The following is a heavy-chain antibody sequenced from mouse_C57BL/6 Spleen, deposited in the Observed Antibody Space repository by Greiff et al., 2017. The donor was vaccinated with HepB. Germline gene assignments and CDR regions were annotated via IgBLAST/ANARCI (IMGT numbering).Heavy chain of an antibody. CDR1: GYAFSSSW. CDR2: IYPGDGDT. V-gene: IGHV1-82*01. D-gene: IGHD2-5*01. J-gene: IGHJ4*01. Sequence: VQLQQSGPELVKPGASVKISCKASGYAFSSSWMNWVKQRPGKGLEWIGRIYPGDGDTNYNGKFKGKATLTADKSSSTAYMQLSSLTAEDSAVYFCAKDYSNYDAMGYWGQGTSVTVSS. CDR3: AKDYSNYDAMGY.